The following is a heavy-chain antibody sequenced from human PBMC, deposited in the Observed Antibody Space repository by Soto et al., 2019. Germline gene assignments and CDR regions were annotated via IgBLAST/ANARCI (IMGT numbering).Heavy chain of an antibody. V-gene: IGHV3-33*06. CDR3: AKASPIWSQVDY. CDR2: IWYEGSLK. Sequence: QVQLVESGGCVVQPGKSLRLSCAASGFTFSSFGIHWVRQAPGKGLEWVAVIWYEGSLKYYADFAKGRFTISRDNSKNMVYLQMSSLRGEDTAVYYCAKASPIWSQVDYWGQGTLVTVSS. D-gene: IGHD3-3*01. CDR1: GFTFSSFG. J-gene: IGHJ4*02.